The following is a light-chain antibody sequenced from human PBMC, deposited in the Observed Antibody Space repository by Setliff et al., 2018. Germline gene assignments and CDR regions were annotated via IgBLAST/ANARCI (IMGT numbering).Light chain of an antibody. Sequence: QSALAQPASVSGSPGQSITISCTGTSSDVGAYNYVSWYQRHPGEAPKLLLYDVSNRPSGISNRFSGSKSGSTASPTITGLQAEDEADYFCSSYTSTRTVIFGGGTKGTV. CDR3: SSYTSTRTVI. J-gene: IGLJ2*01. CDR2: DVS. V-gene: IGLV2-14*03. CDR1: SSDVGAYNY.